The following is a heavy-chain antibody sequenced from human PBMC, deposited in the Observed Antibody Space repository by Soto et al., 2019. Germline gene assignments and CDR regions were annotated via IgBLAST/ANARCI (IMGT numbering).Heavy chain of an antibody. CDR3: ARSHRVYSGYRYYYYCCMDV. CDR1: GGSISSYY. J-gene: IGHJ6*02. CDR2: IYYSGST. V-gene: IGHV4-59*01. Sequence: KPSETLSLTCTVSGGSISSYYWSWIRQPPGKGLEWIGYIYYSGSTNYSPSLKSRVTISVDTSKNQFSLKLSSVTAADTAVYYCARSHRVYSGYRYYYYCCMDVWDQGTTVTVSS. D-gene: IGHD5-12*01.